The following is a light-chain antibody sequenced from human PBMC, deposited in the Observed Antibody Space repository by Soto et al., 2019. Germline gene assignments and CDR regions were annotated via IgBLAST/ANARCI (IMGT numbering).Light chain of an antibody. CDR2: SNN. J-gene: IGLJ2*01. CDR1: SSNIGNNP. CDR3: AAWDGNLNGVV. V-gene: IGLV1-44*01. Sequence: QSVLTQPPSASGTPGQRVTISCSGSSSNIGNNPVNWYQQLPGTAPKLLIYSNNQRPSGVPDRFSGSKSGTSASLANSGLQSEDEADYYCAAWDGNLNGVVFGGGTKVTVL.